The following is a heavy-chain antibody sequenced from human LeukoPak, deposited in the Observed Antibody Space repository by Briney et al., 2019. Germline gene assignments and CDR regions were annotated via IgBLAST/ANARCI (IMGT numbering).Heavy chain of an antibody. D-gene: IGHD6-13*01. CDR3: ATDVSTWYSGFDY. CDR1: GFTFSNYW. CDR2: IKQDGSEK. V-gene: IGHV3-7*01. Sequence: GGSLRLSCAASGFTFSNYWMNWVRQAPEKGLEWVAIIKQDGSEKYYVDSVKGRFTISRDNAKNSLYLQMNSLRAEDTAVYYCATDVSTWYSGFDYWGQGTLDTVSS. J-gene: IGHJ4*02.